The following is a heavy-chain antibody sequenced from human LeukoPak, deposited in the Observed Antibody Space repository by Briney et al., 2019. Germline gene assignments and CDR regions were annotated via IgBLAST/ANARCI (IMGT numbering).Heavy chain of an antibody. CDR2: IKQDGSEK. J-gene: IGHJ3*02. V-gene: IGHV3-7*01. CDR3: ARVAYGGQDAFDI. D-gene: IGHD4-23*01. CDR1: GFTFSSYW. Sequence: PGGSLRLSCAASGFTFSSYWMSWVRQAPGKGLEWVANIKQDGSEKYYVDSVKGRFTISRDNAKNSLYLQMNSLRAEDTAVYYCARVAYGGQDAFDIWGQGTMVTVSS.